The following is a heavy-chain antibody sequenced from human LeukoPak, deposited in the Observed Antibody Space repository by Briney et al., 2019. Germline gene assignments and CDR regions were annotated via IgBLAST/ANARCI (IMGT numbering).Heavy chain of an antibody. CDR1: GGTFSSYA. Sequence: VASVKVSCKASGGTFSSYAISWVRQAPGQGLEWMGRIIPIFGTANYAQKFQGRVTITTDESTSTAYMELSSLRSEDTAVYYCASHGKQWLAYFDYWGQGTLVTVSS. J-gene: IGHJ4*02. V-gene: IGHV1-69*05. CDR3: ASHGKQWLAYFDY. D-gene: IGHD6-19*01. CDR2: IIPIFGTA.